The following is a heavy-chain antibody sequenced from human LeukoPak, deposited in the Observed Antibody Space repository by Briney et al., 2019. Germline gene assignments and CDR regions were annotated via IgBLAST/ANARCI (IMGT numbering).Heavy chain of an antibody. D-gene: IGHD2-2*01. CDR1: GFTFSSYS. V-gene: IGHV3-21*04. J-gene: IGHJ3*02. Sequence: KSGGSLRLSCAASGFTFSSYSMNWVRQAPGKGLEWVSSISSSSSYIYYADSVKGRFTFSRDNSKNTLYLQMNSLGAEDTAIYYCARQSVEKTEKTTAAAGAFDIWGQGTMVTVPS. CDR2: ISSSSSYI. CDR3: ARQSVEKTEKTTAAAGAFDI.